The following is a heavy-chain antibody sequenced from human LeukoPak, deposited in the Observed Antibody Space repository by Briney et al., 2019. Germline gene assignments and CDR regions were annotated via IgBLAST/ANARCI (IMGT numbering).Heavy chain of an antibody. Sequence: SETLSLTCTVSGGSISSSSYYWGWIRQPPGKGLEWIGSIYYSGSTNYNPSLKSRVTISVDTSKNQFSLKLSSVTAADTAVYYCARYCSSTSCYPEASYYFDYWGQGTLVTVSS. CDR2: IYYSGST. CDR1: GGSISSSSYY. V-gene: IGHV4-39*07. J-gene: IGHJ4*02. CDR3: ARYCSSTSCYPEASYYFDY. D-gene: IGHD2-2*01.